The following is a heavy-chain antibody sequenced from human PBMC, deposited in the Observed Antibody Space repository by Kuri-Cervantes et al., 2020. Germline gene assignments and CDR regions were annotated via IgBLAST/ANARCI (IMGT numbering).Heavy chain of an antibody. D-gene: IGHD1-26*01. Sequence: GGSLRLSCAASGFTFSSYGMHWVRQAPGKGLEWVAVISYDGSNKYYADSVKGRFTISRDNSKNTLYLQMNSLRAEDTAVYYCARPNRPYSGSPGQFQHWGQGTLVTVSS. J-gene: IGHJ1*01. V-gene: IGHV3-30*03. CDR1: GFTFSSYG. CDR3: ARPNRPYSGSPGQFQH. CDR2: ISYDGSNK.